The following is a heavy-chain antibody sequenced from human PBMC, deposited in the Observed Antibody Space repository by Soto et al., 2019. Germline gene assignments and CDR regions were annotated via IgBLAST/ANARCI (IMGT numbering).Heavy chain of an antibody. J-gene: IGHJ5*02. V-gene: IGHV4-31*03. Sequence: QVQLQESGPGLVKPSQTLSVTCTFSGGSISSGDFYCSWVRQRPGKGLEWIGYMYHSGNTYYNPSLKRRVTMSLDTSKNQFSLKLTSVTAADTAVYYCVRYYYDSSGLNWFDPWGQGTLVTVSS. D-gene: IGHD3-22*01. CDR2: MYHSGNT. CDR1: GGSISSGDFY. CDR3: VRYYYDSSGLNWFDP.